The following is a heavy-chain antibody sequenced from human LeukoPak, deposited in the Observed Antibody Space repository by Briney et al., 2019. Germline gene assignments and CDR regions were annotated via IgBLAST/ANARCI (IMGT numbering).Heavy chain of an antibody. Sequence: ASVKVSCRASGYTFTGYYMHWVRQAPGQGLEWMGWINPNSGGTNYAQKFQGRVTMTRDTSISTAYMELSRLRSDDTAVYYCARVSGYYDTSLDYWGQGTLVTVSS. V-gene: IGHV1-2*02. D-gene: IGHD3-3*01. CDR1: GYTFTGYY. CDR3: ARVSGYYDTSLDY. CDR2: INPNSGGT. J-gene: IGHJ4*02.